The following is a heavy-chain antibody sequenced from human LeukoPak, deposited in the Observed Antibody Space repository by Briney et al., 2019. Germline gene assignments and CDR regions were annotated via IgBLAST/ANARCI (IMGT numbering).Heavy chain of an antibody. CDR2: ISYDGSNK. V-gene: IGHV3-30*19. CDR1: GFTFSSYG. CDR3: ARGGDPRTYSWFDP. D-gene: IGHD1-26*01. Sequence: GGSLRLSCAASGFTFSSYGMHWVRQAPGKGLEWVAVISYDGSNKYYADSAKGRFTISRDNSKNTLYLQMNSLRAEDTAVYYCARGGDPRTYSWFDPWGQGTLVTVSS. J-gene: IGHJ5*02.